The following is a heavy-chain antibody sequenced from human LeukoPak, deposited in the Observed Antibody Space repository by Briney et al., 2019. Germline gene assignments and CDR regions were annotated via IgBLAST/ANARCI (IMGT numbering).Heavy chain of an antibody. CDR3: ARQTMTAADAFDI. J-gene: IGHJ3*02. Sequence: SETLSLTCTVSGGSIGSHFWSWIRQPPGKGLEWIAYIYYSGSTDYNPSLKSRVTISVDTSKNQFSLKLSSVTAADTAVYYCARQTMTAADAFDIWGQGTMVTVSS. V-gene: IGHV4-59*08. CDR2: IYYSGST. D-gene: IGHD2-21*02. CDR1: GGSIGSHF.